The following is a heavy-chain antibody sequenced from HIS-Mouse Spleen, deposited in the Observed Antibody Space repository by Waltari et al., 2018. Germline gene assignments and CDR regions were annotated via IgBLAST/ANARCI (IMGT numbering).Heavy chain of an antibody. J-gene: IGHJ5*02. D-gene: IGHD6-13*01. CDR1: GGSFSGYY. CDR3: ARGGIAAAGQYNWFDP. CDR2: INHSGST. Sequence: QVQLQQWGAGLLKPSETLSLTCAVYGGSFSGYYWSWIRQPPGKGLEWIGEINHSGSTNDNPYRKSRVTISVDTSKNQFSLKLSSVTAADTAVYYCARGGIAAAGQYNWFDPWGQGTLVTVSS. V-gene: IGHV4-34*01.